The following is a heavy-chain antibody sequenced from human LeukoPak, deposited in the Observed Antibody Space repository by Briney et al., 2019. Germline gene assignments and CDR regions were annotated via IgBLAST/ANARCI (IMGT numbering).Heavy chain of an antibody. CDR3: ARIPVAGRLDN. Sequence: KFQGRVTITRDTSASTAYMELSSLRSEDTAVYYCARIPVAGRLDNWGQGTLVTVSS. V-gene: IGHV1-3*01. D-gene: IGHD6-19*01. J-gene: IGHJ4*02.